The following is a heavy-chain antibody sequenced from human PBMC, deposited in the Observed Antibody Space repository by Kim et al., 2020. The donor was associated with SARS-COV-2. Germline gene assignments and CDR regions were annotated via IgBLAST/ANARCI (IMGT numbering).Heavy chain of an antibody. D-gene: IGHD6-19*01. J-gene: IGHJ4*02. CDR3: AKDHFGYSSGWYGIDY. V-gene: IGHV3-33*06. Sequence: SVKGRFTISRDNSKNTLYLQMTSLRAEDTAVYYCAKDHFGYSSGWYGIDYWGQGTLVTVSS.